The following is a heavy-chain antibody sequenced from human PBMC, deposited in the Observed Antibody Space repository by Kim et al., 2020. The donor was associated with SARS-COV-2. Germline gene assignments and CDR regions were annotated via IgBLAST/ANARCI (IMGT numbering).Heavy chain of an antibody. J-gene: IGHJ5*02. CDR2: ITRSTGSI. CDR1: GFTFSTHD. D-gene: IGHD2-21*02. V-gene: IGHV3-48*02. CDR3: ARGLTYCDGDCP. Sequence: GGSLRLSCAATGFTFSTHDMHWVRQAPGKGLECVSSITRSTGSIFYADSVKGRFTISRDNAKNSLYLQMDSLRDEDTAVYYCARGLTYCDGDCPWSQGTLVTVSS.